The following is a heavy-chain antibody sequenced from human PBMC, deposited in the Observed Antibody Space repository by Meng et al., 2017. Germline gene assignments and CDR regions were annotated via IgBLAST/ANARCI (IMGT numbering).Heavy chain of an antibody. D-gene: IGHD2-15*01. CDR1: GGSISMRNW. V-gene: IGHV4-4*02. Sequence: QVQLKESGPGLVKPSGTLSLTCAVSGGSISMRNWWSWVRQPPGKRLEWIGEIYHSGSTNYNPSLKSRVTISVDKSKNQFSLKLSSVTAADTAVYYCARVVAATTLFLDYWGQGTLVTVSS. J-gene: IGHJ4*02. CDR2: IYHSGST. CDR3: ARVVAATTLFLDY.